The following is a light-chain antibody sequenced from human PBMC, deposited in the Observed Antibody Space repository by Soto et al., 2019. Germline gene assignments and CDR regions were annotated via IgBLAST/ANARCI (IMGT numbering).Light chain of an antibody. J-gene: IGKJ1*01. CDR3: QQYDTSPRT. V-gene: IGKV3-20*01. Sequence: EIVLKQSPGTLSLSPGERATLSCRASQNLGSGYLAWYQQKPGQAPRILIYAASSRATGIPDRFSGSGSGTDFTLSISRLEPEDFAVYYCQQYDTSPRTFGQGTKVDIK. CDR1: QNLGSGY. CDR2: AAS.